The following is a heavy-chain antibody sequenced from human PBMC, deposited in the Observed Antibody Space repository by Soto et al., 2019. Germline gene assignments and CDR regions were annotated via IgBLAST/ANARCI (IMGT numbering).Heavy chain of an antibody. J-gene: IGHJ5*02. CDR3: AKNYGDYVNWFDP. CDR2: ISGRGGST. CDR1: GFTFSSYA. V-gene: IGHV3-23*01. Sequence: EVQLLESGGGLVQPGGSLRLSCAASGFTFSSYAMNWVRQAPGKGLEWVSAISGRGGSTYYADSVKGRFTISRDNSKNTLYLQMSSLRVEDTAVYYCAKNYGDYVNWFDPWGQGTLVTVSS. D-gene: IGHD4-17*01.